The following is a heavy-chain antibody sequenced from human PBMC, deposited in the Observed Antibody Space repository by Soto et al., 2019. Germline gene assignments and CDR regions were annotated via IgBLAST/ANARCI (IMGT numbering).Heavy chain of an antibody. CDR3: ARDRIAGSKYYYGMDV. CDR1: GGTFSRYA. Sequence: QVQLVQSGAEVKKPGSSVRISCKASGGTFSRYAISWVRQAPGQGLEWMGGIIPIFGTEHYAQKFQGRVTITADESTSTAYMELSSLRSEDTAVYYCARDRIAGSKYYYGMDVWGQGTTVTVSS. V-gene: IGHV1-69*01. D-gene: IGHD6-13*01. J-gene: IGHJ6*02. CDR2: IIPIFGTE.